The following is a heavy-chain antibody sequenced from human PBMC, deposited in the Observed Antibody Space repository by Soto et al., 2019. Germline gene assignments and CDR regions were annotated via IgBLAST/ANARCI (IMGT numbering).Heavy chain of an antibody. Sequence: GGSLRLSCAASGFTFSDYYMSWIRQAPGKGLEWVSYISSSGSTIYYADSVKGRFTISRDNAKNSLYLQMNSLRAEDTAVYYCARKLPLARYYYYYMDVWGKGTTVTVSS. V-gene: IGHV3-11*01. CDR1: GFTFSDYY. D-gene: IGHD1-1*01. CDR2: ISSSGSTI. CDR3: ARKLPLARYYYYYMDV. J-gene: IGHJ6*03.